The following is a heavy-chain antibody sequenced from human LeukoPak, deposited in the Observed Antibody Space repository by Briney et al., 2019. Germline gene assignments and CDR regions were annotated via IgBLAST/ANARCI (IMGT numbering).Heavy chain of an antibody. CDR1: GYTFTGYY. D-gene: IGHD5-18*01. J-gene: IGHJ4*02. CDR3: ARVSGIQLWLLEY. CDR2: INPNSGGT. Sequence: ALVKVSCKASGYTFTGYYMHWVRQAPGEGLEWMGRINPNSGGTNYAQKFQGRVTMTRDTSISTAYMELSRLRSDDTAVYYCARVSGIQLWLLEYWGQGTLVTVSS. V-gene: IGHV1-2*06.